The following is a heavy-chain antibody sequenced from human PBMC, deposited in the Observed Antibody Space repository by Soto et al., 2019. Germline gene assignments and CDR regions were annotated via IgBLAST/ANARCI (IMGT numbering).Heavy chain of an antibody. CDR3: ARGYSSSWAPFDY. D-gene: IGHD6-13*01. CDR2: INAGNGNT. Sequence: VKVSCKASGYTFTSYAMHWVRQAPGQRLEWMGWINAGNGNTKYSQKFQGRVTITRDTSASTAYMELSSLRSEDTAVYYCARGYSSSWAPFDYWGQGTLVTVSS. V-gene: IGHV1-3*01. J-gene: IGHJ4*02. CDR1: GYTFTSYA.